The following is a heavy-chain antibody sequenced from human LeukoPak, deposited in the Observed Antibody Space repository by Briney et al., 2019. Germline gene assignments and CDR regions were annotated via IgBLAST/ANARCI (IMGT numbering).Heavy chain of an antibody. CDR2: IYYSGST. CDR1: GGSVSSNIYY. CDR3: ARVNGGDFDY. D-gene: IGHD4-23*01. Sequence: SETLSLTCTVSGGSVSSNIYYWNWIRQPPGKGLEWIGYIYYSGSTNYNPSLKSRVTISVDTSKNQFSLKLTSLTAADTAVYYCARVNGGDFDYWGQGTLVTVSS. J-gene: IGHJ4*02. V-gene: IGHV4-61*01.